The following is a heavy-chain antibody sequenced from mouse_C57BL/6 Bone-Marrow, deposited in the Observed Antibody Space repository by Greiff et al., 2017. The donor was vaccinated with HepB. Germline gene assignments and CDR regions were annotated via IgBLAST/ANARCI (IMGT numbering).Heavy chain of an antibody. CDR2: IYPGNSDT. V-gene: IGHV1-5*01. CDR3: SSHYYGSSPWFAY. D-gene: IGHD1-1*01. Sequence: EVQLQQSGTVLARPGASVKMSCKTSGYTFTSYWMHWVKQRPGQGLEWIGAIYPGNSDTSYNQKFKGKAKLTAVTSASTAYMELSSLTNEDSAVYYCSSHYYGSSPWFAYWGQGTLVTVSA. CDR1: GYTFTSYW. J-gene: IGHJ3*01.